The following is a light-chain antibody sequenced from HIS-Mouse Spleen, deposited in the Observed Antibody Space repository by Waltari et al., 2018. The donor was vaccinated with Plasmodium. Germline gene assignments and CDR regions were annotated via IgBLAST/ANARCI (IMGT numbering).Light chain of an antibody. Sequence: QSVLTQPPSVSAAPGQQVTISCSGSSSNIGTNYVSWYHQHPGTAPKLLIIANNKRPSGSPDRCAGSKSGTSATRGITGLQTGDEADYYCGTWDSSLSAGVVFGGGTKLTVL. V-gene: IGLV1-51*01. CDR1: SSNIGTNY. CDR3: GTWDSSLSAGVV. CDR2: ANN. J-gene: IGLJ2*01.